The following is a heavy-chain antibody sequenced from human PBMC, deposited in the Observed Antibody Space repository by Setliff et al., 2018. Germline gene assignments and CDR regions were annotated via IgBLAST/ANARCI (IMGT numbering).Heavy chain of an antibody. CDR2: IKEDGSEK. CDR3: ARDRGGGLYDY. CDR1: GFTLRSYW. V-gene: IGHV3-7*01. D-gene: IGHD3-16*01. J-gene: IGHJ4*02. Sequence: GGSLRLSCAASGFTLRSYWMSWVRQAPGKGLEWVANIKEDGSEKFYADSVKGRFTISRDNAKNSLFLQMNSLRAEDTAIYFCARDRGGGLYDYWGLGTLVTVSS.